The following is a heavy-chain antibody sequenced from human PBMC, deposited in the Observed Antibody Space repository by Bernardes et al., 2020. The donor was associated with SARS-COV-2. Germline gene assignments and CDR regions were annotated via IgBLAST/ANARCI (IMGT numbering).Heavy chain of an antibody. D-gene: IGHD2-2*02. CDR3: ARHPRYCSSTSCYTPDLYFDY. CDR2: IYYSGST. Sequence: SETLSLTCTVSGGSISSYYWSWIRQPPGKGLEWIGYIYYSGSTNYNPSLKSRVTISVDTSKNQFSLKLSSVTAADTAVYYCARHPRYCSSTSCYTPDLYFDYWGQGTLVTVSS. J-gene: IGHJ4*02. V-gene: IGHV4-59*08. CDR1: GGSISSYY.